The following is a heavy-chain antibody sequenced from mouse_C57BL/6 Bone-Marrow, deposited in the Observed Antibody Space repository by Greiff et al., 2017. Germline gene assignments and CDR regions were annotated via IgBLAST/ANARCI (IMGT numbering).Heavy chain of an antibody. CDR2: IDPNSGGT. CDR1: GYTFTSYW. D-gene: IGHD1-1*01. Sequence: QVQLQQPGAELVKPGASVKLSCKASGYTFTSYWMHWVKQRPGRGLEWIGRIDPNSGGTKYNEKFKSKATLTVDKPSSTAYMQLSSLTSEDSAVYYCAGITTEVAKGDYRAYFDYWGQGTTLTVSS. V-gene: IGHV1-72*01. CDR3: AGITTEVAKGDYRAYFDY. J-gene: IGHJ2*01.